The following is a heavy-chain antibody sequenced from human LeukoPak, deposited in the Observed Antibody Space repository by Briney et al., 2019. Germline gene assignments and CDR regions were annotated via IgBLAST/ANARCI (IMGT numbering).Heavy chain of an antibody. D-gene: IGHD3-10*01. Sequence: GGSLRLSCAASGFSFSSYAMRWVRQTPGKGLEWVSVISGIGGNTYYADSVKGRFTISRDNSKNTLYLQLNSLRAEDTAVYYCAKDHYGSGSYYNPFDYWGQGTLVTVSS. CDR1: GFSFSSYA. CDR3: AKDHYGSGSYYNPFDY. CDR2: ISGIGGNT. J-gene: IGHJ4*02. V-gene: IGHV3-23*01.